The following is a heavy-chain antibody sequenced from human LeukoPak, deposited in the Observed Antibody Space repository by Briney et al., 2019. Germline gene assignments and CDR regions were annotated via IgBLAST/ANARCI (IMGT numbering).Heavy chain of an antibody. CDR2: IYHSGST. J-gene: IGHJ5*02. Sequence: SETLSLTCAVSGGSISSGGYSWSWIRQPPGKGLEWIGYIYHSGSTYYNPSLKSRVTISVDRSKNQFSLKLSSMTAADTAVYYCARGLFGELNWFDPWGQGTLVTVSS. D-gene: IGHD3-10*01. V-gene: IGHV4-30-2*01. CDR1: GGSISSGGYS. CDR3: ARGLFGELNWFDP.